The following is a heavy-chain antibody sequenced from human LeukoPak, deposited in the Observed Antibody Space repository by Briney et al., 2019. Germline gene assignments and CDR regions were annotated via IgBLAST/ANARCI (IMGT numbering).Heavy chain of an antibody. J-gene: IGHJ4*02. CDR3: ARDRGQSGYDLYDY. V-gene: IGHV1-8*01. Sequence: ASVTVSCMASGYTFTSYDINWVRQAAGQGLEWMGWMNPNSGNTVAAQRFQGRVTMTRNTSRSTAYMELRGLTSEDTAVYYCARDRGQSGYDLYDYWGQGTLVTVSS. CDR1: GYTFTSYD. CDR2: MNPNSGNT. D-gene: IGHD3-3*01.